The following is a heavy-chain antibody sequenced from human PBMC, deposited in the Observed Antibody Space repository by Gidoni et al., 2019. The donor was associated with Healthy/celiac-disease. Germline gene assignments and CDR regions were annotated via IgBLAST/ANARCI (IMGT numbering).Heavy chain of an antibody. J-gene: IGHJ6*02. CDR2: ISYDGSNK. CDR3: AKGLGDAAYYYGMDV. CDR1: GFPFSSYG. D-gene: IGHD3-10*01. V-gene: IGHV3-30*18. Sequence: QVQLVESGGGVVQPGRSLRLSCAASGFPFSSYGMHWVRQAPGKGLEWVAVISYDGSNKYYADSVKGRFTISRDNSKNTLYLQMNSLRAEDTAVYYCAKGLGDAAYYYGMDVWGQGTTVTVSS.